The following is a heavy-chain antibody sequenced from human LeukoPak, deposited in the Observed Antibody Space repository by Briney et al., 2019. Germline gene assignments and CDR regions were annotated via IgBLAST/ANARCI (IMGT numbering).Heavy chain of an antibody. D-gene: IGHD3-16*02. CDR3: ARGKYVWGSYRGKFDY. J-gene: IGHJ4*02. CDR2: INHSGST. CDR1: GGSFSGYY. Sequence: PSETLSLTCAVYGGSFSGYYWSWIRQPPGRGLEWIGEINHSGSTNYNPSLKSRVTISVDTSKNQFSLKLSSVTAAGTAVYYSARGKYVWGSYRGKFDYWGQGTLVTVSS. V-gene: IGHV4-34*01.